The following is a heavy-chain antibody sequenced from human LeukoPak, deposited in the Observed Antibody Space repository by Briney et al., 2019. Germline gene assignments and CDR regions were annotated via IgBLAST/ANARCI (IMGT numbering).Heavy chain of an antibody. Sequence: SETPSLTCTVSGGSISSYYWSWIRQPAGKGLEWIGRIYTSGSTNYNPSLKSGVTMSVDTSKNQFSLKLSSVTAADTAVYYCARDLGMYDSSGYYLPGSTSYFDYWGQGTLVTVSS. CDR1: GGSISSYY. V-gene: IGHV4-4*07. CDR2: IYTSGST. D-gene: IGHD3-22*01. J-gene: IGHJ4*02. CDR3: ARDLGMYDSSGYYLPGSTSYFDY.